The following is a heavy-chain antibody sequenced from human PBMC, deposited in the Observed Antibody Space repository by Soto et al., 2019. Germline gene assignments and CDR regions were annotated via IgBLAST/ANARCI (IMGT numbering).Heavy chain of an antibody. Sequence: PSETLSLTCTVPGRSVSSGGYYWTWIRQHPGRGLEWIGYIYHIGSPYYNPSLESRVTISLDTSKNQFSLNLTSVTAADTAIYYCVRDRALDSSGHWFDTWGQGTLVTVSS. V-gene: IGHV4-31*03. CDR3: VRDRALDSSGHWFDT. J-gene: IGHJ5*02. D-gene: IGHD6-19*01. CDR2: IYHIGSP. CDR1: GRSVSSGGYY.